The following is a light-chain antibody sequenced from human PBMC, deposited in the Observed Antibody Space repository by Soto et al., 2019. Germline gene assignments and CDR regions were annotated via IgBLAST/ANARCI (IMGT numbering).Light chain of an antibody. CDR3: QQYSNWPPIT. CDR1: QSVSIH. CDR2: DTS. J-gene: IGKJ1*01. V-gene: IGKV3-15*01. Sequence: ETVMTQSPGTLSVSLGERATLSYRASQSVSIHLAWYQQKPGQAPRLLIYDTSTRATGIPARFSGSGSGTEFTLTISSLQSEDFAVYYCQQYSNWPPITFGQGTKVDIK.